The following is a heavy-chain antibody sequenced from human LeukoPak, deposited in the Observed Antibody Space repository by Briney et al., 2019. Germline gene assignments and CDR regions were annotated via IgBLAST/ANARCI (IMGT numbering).Heavy chain of an antibody. D-gene: IGHD3-3*01. CDR3: ARRDYDFWGGYGNYYMDV. CDR2: INPNSGGT. Sequence: GASVKVSCKASGYTFTGYYMHWVRQAPGQGLEWMGWINPNSGGTNYAQKFQGRVTMTRDTSISTAYMELSRLRSDDTAVYYCARRDYDFWGGYGNYYMDVWGKGTTVTVSS. J-gene: IGHJ6*03. CDR1: GYTFTGYY. V-gene: IGHV1-2*02.